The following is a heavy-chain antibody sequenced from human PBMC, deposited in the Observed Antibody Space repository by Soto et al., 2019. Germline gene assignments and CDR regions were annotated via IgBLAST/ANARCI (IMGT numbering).Heavy chain of an antibody. V-gene: IGHV3-48*03. Sequence: GSLRLACAVSGFSFSNYEMNWFRQAPGKGLEWVSYISSSGSTIYYADSVKGRFTISRDNAKNSLSLQMNSLRAEDTAVYYCSRSQYLGCNWGQGTLVTVSS. CDR3: SRSQYLGCN. J-gene: IGHJ4*02. D-gene: IGHD3-16*01. CDR1: GFSFSNYE. CDR2: ISSSGSTI.